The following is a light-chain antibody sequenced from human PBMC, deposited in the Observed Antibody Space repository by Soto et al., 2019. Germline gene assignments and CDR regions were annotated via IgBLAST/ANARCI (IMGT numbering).Light chain of an antibody. CDR3: QQYNAWPRT. CDR1: QSVSRN. CDR2: DAS. J-gene: IGKJ1*01. Sequence: EIVMTQSPATLSVSPGESATLSCRASQSVSRNLAWYQQKPGQAPRLLIFDASTRATGIPARFSGSGSGTEFTLTITSLQSEDFAAYYCQQYNAWPRTFGQGTKVDIK. V-gene: IGKV3-15*01.